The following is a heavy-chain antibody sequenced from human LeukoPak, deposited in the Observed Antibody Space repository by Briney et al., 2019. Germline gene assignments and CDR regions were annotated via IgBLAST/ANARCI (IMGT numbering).Heavy chain of an antibody. J-gene: IGHJ4*02. CDR3: ASAYGSGSYQPNFDY. D-gene: IGHD3-10*01. CDR2: ISSSSSTI. V-gene: IGHV3-48*02. CDR1: GFTFSSYS. Sequence: GGSLRLPCAASGFTFSSYSMNWVRQAPGKGLEWVSYISSSSSTIYYADSVKGRFTISRDNAKNSLYLQMNSLRDEDTAVYYCASAYGSGSYQPNFDYWGQGTLVTVSS.